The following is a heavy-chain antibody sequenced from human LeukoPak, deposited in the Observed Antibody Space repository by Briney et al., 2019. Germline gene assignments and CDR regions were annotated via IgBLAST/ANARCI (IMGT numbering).Heavy chain of an antibody. CDR3: ARGTMIVGSDY. J-gene: IGHJ4*02. CDR2: VDGGGGGT. D-gene: IGHD3-22*01. CDR1: GFTLSSYA. Sequence: QSGGSLRLSCAASGFTLSSYAMTWVRQAPGRGLEWVSSVDGGGGGTYYADSVKGRFTISRDNSKNTLYLQMNSLRAEDTAVYYCARGTMIVGSDYWGQGTLVTVSS. V-gene: IGHV3-23*01.